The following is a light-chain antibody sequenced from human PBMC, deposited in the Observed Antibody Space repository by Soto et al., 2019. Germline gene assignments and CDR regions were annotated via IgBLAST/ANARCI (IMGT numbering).Light chain of an antibody. J-gene: IGKJ4*01. V-gene: IGKV1-27*01. Sequence: DIQMTQSPSSLSASVGDRVTINCRASQGISNYLAWYQQKPGKVPKLLIYAASTLQSGVPSRFSGSGSGTDFTLTISSLQTEDVATYDCQKYNSAPLTVGGGTKGDIK. CDR1: QGISNY. CDR3: QKYNSAPLT. CDR2: AAS.